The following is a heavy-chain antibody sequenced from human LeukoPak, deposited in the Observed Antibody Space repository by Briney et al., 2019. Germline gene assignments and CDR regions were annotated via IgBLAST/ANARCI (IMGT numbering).Heavy chain of an antibody. CDR1: GFTVSSNY. D-gene: IGHD5-18*01. CDR3: ARDVGYFRFDY. CDR2: IKQDGSEK. Sequence: GGSLRLSCAASGFTVSSNYMSWVRQAPGKGLEWVANIKQDGSEKYYVDSVKGRFTTSRDNAKNSLYLQMNNLRAEDTAVYYCARDVGYFRFDYWGQGTLVTVSS. J-gene: IGHJ4*02. V-gene: IGHV3-7*01.